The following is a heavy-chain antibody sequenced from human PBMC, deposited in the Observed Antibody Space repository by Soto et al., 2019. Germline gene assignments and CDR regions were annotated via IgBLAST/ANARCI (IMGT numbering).Heavy chain of an antibody. CDR1: GYTFAAFF. CDR3: TRDPDYGDYWVYFFDY. CDR2: INPTSGAT. D-gene: IGHD4-17*01. Sequence: GASVKVSCKTSGYTFAAFFIHWIRQAPGQGLEWMGWINPTSGATVSAQKFQDRVTMTRDASISTAYMELRGLKSDDTAVYYCTRDPDYGDYWVYFFDYWGQGTSVTVYS. J-gene: IGHJ4*02. V-gene: IGHV1-2*02.